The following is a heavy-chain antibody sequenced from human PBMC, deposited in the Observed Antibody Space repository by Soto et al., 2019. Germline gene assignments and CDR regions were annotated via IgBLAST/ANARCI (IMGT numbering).Heavy chain of an antibody. CDR2: ISYDGSNK. Sequence: QVQLVESGGGVVQPGRSLRLSCAASGFTFSSYGMHWVRQAPGKGLEWVAVISYDGSNKYYADSVKGRFTISRDNSKNTLYLQMNSLRAEDTAVYYCAKEGFGHFQHWGQGTLVTVSS. J-gene: IGHJ1*01. V-gene: IGHV3-30*18. CDR3: AKEGFGHFQH. D-gene: IGHD3-10*01. CDR1: GFTFSSYG.